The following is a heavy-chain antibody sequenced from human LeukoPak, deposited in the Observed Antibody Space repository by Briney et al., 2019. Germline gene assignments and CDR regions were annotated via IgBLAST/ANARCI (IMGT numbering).Heavy chain of an antibody. J-gene: IGHJ4*02. Sequence: PSQTLSLTCTVSGGSISSGDYYWSWIRQPPGKGLEWIGYIYYSGSTYYNPSLKSRVTISVDTSKNQFSLKLSSVTAADTAVYYCARVGYDFWSGYYRNNFDYWGQGTLVTVSS. V-gene: IGHV4-30-4*08. CDR1: GGSISSGDYY. CDR3: ARVGYDFWSGYYRNNFDY. CDR2: IYYSGST. D-gene: IGHD3-3*01.